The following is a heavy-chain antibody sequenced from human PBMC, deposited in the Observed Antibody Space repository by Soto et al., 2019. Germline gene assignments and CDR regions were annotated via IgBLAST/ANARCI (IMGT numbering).Heavy chain of an antibody. D-gene: IGHD3-22*01. V-gene: IGHV4-39*01. CDR1: GGSISSSSYY. J-gene: IGHJ6*02. CDR2: IYYSGST. CDR3: ARQFSRYYDSSGYYSPLYYYYGMDV. Sequence: PSETLSLTCTVSGGSISSSSYYWGWIRQPPGKGLEWIGSIYYSGSTYCNPSLKSRVTISVDTSKNQFSLKLSSVTAADTAVYYCARQFSRYYDSSGYYSPLYYYYGMDVWGQGTTVTVSS.